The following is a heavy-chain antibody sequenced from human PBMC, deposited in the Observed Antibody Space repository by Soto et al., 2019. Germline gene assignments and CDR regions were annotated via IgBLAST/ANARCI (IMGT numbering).Heavy chain of an antibody. J-gene: IGHJ5*02. CDR3: ARERTFFGVVTPNWFDP. D-gene: IGHD3-3*01. V-gene: IGHV4-30-4*01. CDR1: GGSISSGDYY. Sequence: SETLSLTCTVSGGSISSGDYYWSWIRQPPGKGLEWIGYIYYSGSTYYNPSLKSRVTISVDTSKNQFSLKLSSVTAADTAVYYCARERTFFGVVTPNWFDPWGQGTLVTVSS. CDR2: IYYSGST.